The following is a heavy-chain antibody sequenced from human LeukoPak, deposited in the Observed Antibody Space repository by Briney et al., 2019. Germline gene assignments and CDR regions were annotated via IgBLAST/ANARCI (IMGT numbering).Heavy chain of an antibody. D-gene: IGHD4-17*01. CDR3: ARVLTRTTWPPIDAFDI. Sequence: SQTLSLTCTVSGYAIISGGCSWNWIRQPPGKGLEWIGYIYHSGSTYYNPSLKSRVTISVDRSKNQFSLKLSSVTAADTAVYYCARVLTRTTWPPIDAFDIWGQGTMVTVSS. CDR2: IYHSGST. V-gene: IGHV4-30-2*01. CDR1: GYAIISGGCS. J-gene: IGHJ3*02.